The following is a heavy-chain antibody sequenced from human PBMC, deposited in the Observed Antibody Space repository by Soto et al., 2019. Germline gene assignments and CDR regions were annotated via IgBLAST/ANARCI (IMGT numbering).Heavy chain of an antibody. CDR3: ARERDYGDYVSNWFDP. Sequence: PSETLSLTCTGSGVSISSYYWSWIRQPPGKGLEWIGYIYYSASTNYNPSLKSRVTISVDTSKNQFSLKLSSVTAADTAVYYCARERDYGDYVSNWFDPWGQGTLVTVSS. V-gene: IGHV4-59*01. D-gene: IGHD4-17*01. CDR2: IYYSAST. J-gene: IGHJ5*02. CDR1: GVSISSYY.